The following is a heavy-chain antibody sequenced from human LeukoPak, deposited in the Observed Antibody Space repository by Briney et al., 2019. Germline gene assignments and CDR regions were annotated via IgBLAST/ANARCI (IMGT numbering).Heavy chain of an antibody. V-gene: IGHV1-8*01. CDR1: GYTFTSYD. Sequence: ASVKVSCKASGYTFTSYDINWVRQAPGQGLEWMGWMNPNSGNTGYAQKIQGRVTMTRDTSISTAYMELSSLRSEDTAVYYCAKRGDFWSGYYTDYYYYMDVWGKGTTVTVSS. J-gene: IGHJ6*03. D-gene: IGHD3-3*01. CDR3: AKRGDFWSGYYTDYYYYMDV. CDR2: MNPNSGNT.